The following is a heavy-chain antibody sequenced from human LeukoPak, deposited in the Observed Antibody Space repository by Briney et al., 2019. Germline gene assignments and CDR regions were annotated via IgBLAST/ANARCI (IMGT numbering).Heavy chain of an antibody. CDR2: INHSGST. J-gene: IGHJ6*03. CDR3: ARGVYDFWSGYFYYYYYYMDV. CDR1: GVSFSGYY. V-gene: IGHV4-34*01. D-gene: IGHD3-3*01. Sequence: PSETLSLTCAVYGVSFSGYYWSWIRQPPGKGLECIGEINHSGSTNYNPSLKSRVTISVDTSKNQFSLKLSSVTAADTAVYYCARGVYDFWSGYFYYYYYYMDVWGKGTTVTVSS.